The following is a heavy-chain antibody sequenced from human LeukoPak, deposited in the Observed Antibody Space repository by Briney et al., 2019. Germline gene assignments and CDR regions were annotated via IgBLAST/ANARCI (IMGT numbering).Heavy chain of an antibody. Sequence: KASETLSLTCAVSGGSISSGGYYWSWIRQHPGKGLEWIGYIYYSGSTYYNPSLKSRVTISVGTSKNQFSLKLSSVTAADTAVYYCARDYCSGGSCSFDYWGQGTLVTVSS. CDR1: GGSISSGGYY. CDR2: IYYSGST. CDR3: ARDYCSGGSCSFDY. D-gene: IGHD2-15*01. J-gene: IGHJ4*02. V-gene: IGHV4-31*11.